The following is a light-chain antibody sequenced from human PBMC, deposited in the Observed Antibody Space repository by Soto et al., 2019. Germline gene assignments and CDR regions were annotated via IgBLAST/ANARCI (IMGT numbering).Light chain of an antibody. CDR1: SSDVGGYNY. V-gene: IGLV2-14*01. J-gene: IGLJ1*01. CDR2: EVS. Sequence: QSVLTQPGSVSGSPGQSITISCTGTSSDVGGYNYVSWYQQHPGKAPKLMIYEVSNRPSGVSNRFSGSKSGNTASLTISGLQAEDDADYYCSSYTTSNTLVFGTGTKLTVL. CDR3: SSYTTSNTLV.